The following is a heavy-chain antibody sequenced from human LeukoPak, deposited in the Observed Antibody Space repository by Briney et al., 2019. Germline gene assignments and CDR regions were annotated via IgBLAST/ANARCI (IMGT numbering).Heavy chain of an antibody. D-gene: IGHD6-13*01. CDR3: YSSSWYVNYYYYGMDV. J-gene: IGHJ6*02. CDR1: GYTLTELS. V-gene: IGHV1-24*01. CDR2: FDPEDGET. Sequence: ASVKVSCKVSGYTLTELSMHWVRQAPGKGLEWMGGFDPEDGETIYAQKFQGRVTMTEDTSTDTAYMELSSLRSEDTAVYYCYSSSWYVNYYYYGMDVWGQGTTVTVSS.